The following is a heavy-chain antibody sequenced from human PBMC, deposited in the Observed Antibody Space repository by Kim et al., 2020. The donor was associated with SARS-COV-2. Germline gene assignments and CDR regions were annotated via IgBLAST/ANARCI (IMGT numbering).Heavy chain of an antibody. V-gene: IGHV1-2*02. CDR1: EYTFTDYY. D-gene: IGHD1-26*01. CDR3: ARGGRGSYFRFDY. CDR2: INPNSGGT. Sequence: ASVKVSCKASEYTFTDYYIHWVRQAPGQGLEWMGWINPNSGGTNYAQNFQGRVTMTRDTSINTAYMELSRLRSDDTAVYYCARGGRGSYFRFDYWGQGTLVTVSS. J-gene: IGHJ4*02.